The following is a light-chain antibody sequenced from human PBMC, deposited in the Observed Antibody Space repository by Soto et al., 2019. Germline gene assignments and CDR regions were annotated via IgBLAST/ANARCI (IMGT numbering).Light chain of an antibody. J-gene: IGLJ1*01. CDR1: SSDVGAYKY. V-gene: IGLV2-14*03. CDR2: DVS. Sequence: QSALTQPASVSGSPGQSITISCTGTSSDVGAYKYVSWHQQHPGKAPKLMIYDVSDRPSGVSDRFSGSKSGNTASLTISGLQAEHEADYYCSSYTGGSTSYVFGTGTKVTVL. CDR3: SSYTGGSTSYV.